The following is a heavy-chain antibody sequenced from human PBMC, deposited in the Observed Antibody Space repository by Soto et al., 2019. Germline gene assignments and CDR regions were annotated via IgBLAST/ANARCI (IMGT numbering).Heavy chain of an antibody. V-gene: IGHV3-15*01. CDR1: SGFTFSSAW. J-gene: IGHJ3*02. CDR2: IKSKTDGGTT. Sequence: EGQLVESGGGLVKPGGSLRLSCAASSGFTFSSAWMSWVRQAPGKGLEWVGRIKSKTDGGTTDYAATVKGRFTISREDAKTTLNLQINSLKTEDTGVYYCTIDLAFDIWGQGTMVTVSS. CDR3: TIDLAFDI.